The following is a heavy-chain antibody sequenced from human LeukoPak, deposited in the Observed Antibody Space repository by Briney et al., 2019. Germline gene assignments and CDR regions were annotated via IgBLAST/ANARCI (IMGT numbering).Heavy chain of an antibody. J-gene: IGHJ4*02. CDR2: IFHSGST. V-gene: IGHV4-4*02. Sequence: ASGTLSLTCAISGDFISGSHWWSWVRLPPGKGLEWIGEIFHSGSTNYNPSLKSRVTISVDTSKNQFSLKLSSVTAADTAVYYCASDYYDYVWGSYRYSSDWGQGTLVTVSS. CDR3: ASDYYDYVWGSYRYSSD. CDR1: GDFISGSHW. D-gene: IGHD3-16*02.